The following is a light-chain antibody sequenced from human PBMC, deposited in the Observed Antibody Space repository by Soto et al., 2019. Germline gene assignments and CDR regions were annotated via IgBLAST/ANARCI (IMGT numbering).Light chain of an antibody. CDR2: EVS. CDR1: SNDVGGYNY. CDR3: SSYTYSSTLV. V-gene: IGLV2-14*01. Sequence: QSVLTQPASVSGSPGQSITISCTGTSNDVGGYNYVSWYQQHPGKAPKVMIYEVSNRPSGVSNRFSGSKSGNTASLTISGLQAEDEADYYCSSYTYSSTLVFGGGTKVTVL. J-gene: IGLJ2*01.